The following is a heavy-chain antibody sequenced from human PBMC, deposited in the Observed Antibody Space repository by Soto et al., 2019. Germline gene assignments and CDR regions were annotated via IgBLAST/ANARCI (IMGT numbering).Heavy chain of an antibody. V-gene: IGHV1-3*01. D-gene: IGHD6-13*01. J-gene: IGHJ4*02. Sequence: ASVKVSCKASGYTFTSYAMHWVRQAPGQRLEWMGWINAGNGNTKYSQKFQGRITMTRDTSTSTLYMELSSLTSDDTAVYYCARDTSSWYRVDYWGQGSLVTVSS. CDR2: INAGNGNT. CDR1: GYTFTSYA. CDR3: ARDTSSWYRVDY.